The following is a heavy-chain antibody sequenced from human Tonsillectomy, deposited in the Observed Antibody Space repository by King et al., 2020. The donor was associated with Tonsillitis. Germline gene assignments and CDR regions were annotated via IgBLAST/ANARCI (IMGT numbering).Heavy chain of an antibody. CDR3: ACETPPQWLVQTHDDIIDY. D-gene: IGHD6-19*01. V-gene: IGHV4-39*01. CDR1: GGSISSSSYY. J-gene: IGHJ4*02. Sequence: QVQLQESGPGLVKPSETLSLTCTVSGGSISSSSYYWGWIRQPPGKGLEWIGSIYYSGSTYYNPSLKSRVTISVDTSKNQFSLKLSSVTAADTAVYYCACETPPQWLVQTHDDIIDYWGQGTLVTVSS. CDR2: IYYSGST.